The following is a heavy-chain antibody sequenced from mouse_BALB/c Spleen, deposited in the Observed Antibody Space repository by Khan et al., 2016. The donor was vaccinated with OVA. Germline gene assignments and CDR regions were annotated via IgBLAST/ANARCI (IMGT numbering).Heavy chain of an antibody. J-gene: IGHJ4*01. CDR2: INTYTGEP. Sequence: QIQLVQSGPELKKPGETVKISCKASGYTFTNNGMNWVKQNPGKGLKWMGWINTYTGEPTYVNDFKGRFAFSLENSASTAYLQINNLKNGDTATSFCARVGYAGTMDYWGQGTSVTVSS. CDR3: ARVGYAGTMDY. CDR1: GYTFTNNG. V-gene: IGHV9-3-1*01.